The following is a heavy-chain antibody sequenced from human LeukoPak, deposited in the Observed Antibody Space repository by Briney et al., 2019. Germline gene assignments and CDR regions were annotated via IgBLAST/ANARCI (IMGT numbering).Heavy chain of an antibody. CDR2: ISSSGSTI. D-gene: IGHD3-9*01. CDR3: ATYYDILTGGGRAFDY. CDR1: GFTFSDYY. Sequence: GGSLRLSCVASGFTFSDYYMSWIRQAPGKGLEWVSYISSSGSTIYYADSVKGRFTISRDNAKNSLYLQMNSLRAEGTAVYYCATYYDILTGGGRAFDYWGQGTLVTVSS. V-gene: IGHV3-11*01. J-gene: IGHJ4*02.